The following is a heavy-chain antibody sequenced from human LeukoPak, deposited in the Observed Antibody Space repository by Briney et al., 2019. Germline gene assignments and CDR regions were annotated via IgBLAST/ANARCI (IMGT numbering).Heavy chain of an antibody. CDR1: GFTFSSYV. D-gene: IGHD3-10*01. Sequence: SGGPLRHSRAASGFTFSSYVMSWLRQATGKGLEWVSAISGSGGSTYYADSVKGRFTISRDNSKNTLYLQMNSLRSEDTAVYYCAKETDLSGGYWGQGTLVTVSS. J-gene: IGHJ4*02. V-gene: IGHV3-23*01. CDR2: ISGSGGST. CDR3: AKETDLSGGY.